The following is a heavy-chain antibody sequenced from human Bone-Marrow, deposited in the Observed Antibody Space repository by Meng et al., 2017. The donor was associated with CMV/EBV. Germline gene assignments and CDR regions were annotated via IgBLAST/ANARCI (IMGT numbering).Heavy chain of an antibody. J-gene: IGHJ3*02. CDR2: IYYSGST. CDR1: GGSVSSGSYY. CDR3: ARKNDLDRDAFDI. Sequence: SETLSLTCTVSGGSVSSGSYYWSWIRQPPGKGLEWIGYIYYSGSTYYNPSLKSRVTISVDTSKNQFSLKLSSVTAADTAVYYCARKNDLDRDAFDIWGQGTMVTVSS. V-gene: IGHV4-61*01. D-gene: IGHD1-1*01.